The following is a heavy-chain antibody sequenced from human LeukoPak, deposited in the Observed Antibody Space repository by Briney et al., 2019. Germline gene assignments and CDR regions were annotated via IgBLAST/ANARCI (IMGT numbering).Heavy chain of an antibody. V-gene: IGHV3-23*01. CDR2: ISGSGGNT. D-gene: IGHD2-21*01. Sequence: GGSLRLSCAASGFTFSSYAMSWVRQAPGKGLEWVSAISGSGGNTYYADSVKGRFTISRDNSKNTLYLQMNSLRAEDTAVYYCAKDQSAVVIATTADYWGQGTLVTVSS. CDR1: GFTFSSYA. CDR3: AKDQSAVVIATTADY. J-gene: IGHJ4*02.